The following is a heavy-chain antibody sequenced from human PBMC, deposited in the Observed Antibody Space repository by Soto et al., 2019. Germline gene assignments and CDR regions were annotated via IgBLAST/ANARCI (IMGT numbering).Heavy chain of an antibody. D-gene: IGHD3-3*01. Sequence: QVQLVQSGPEVKSPGASVRVSCNASGYKFNTFGISWVRQAPGQGLEWMGWISGHNGHTNYAQKFQARLTMTTDTSTSTAYMESTSLISDDTAVYYCARDHDFGSGYWPLGYWGQGTLVTVSS. J-gene: IGHJ4*02. CDR1: GYKFNTFG. CDR2: ISGHNGHT. CDR3: ARDHDFGSGYWPLGY. V-gene: IGHV1-18*04.